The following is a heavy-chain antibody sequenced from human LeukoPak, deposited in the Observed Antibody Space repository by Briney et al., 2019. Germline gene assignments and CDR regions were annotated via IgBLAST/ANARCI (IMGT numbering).Heavy chain of an antibody. CDR2: ISYDGSNK. D-gene: IGHD3-16*02. CDR3: AKDASLWPSYPRYFDY. CDR1: GFTFSSYG. V-gene: IGHV3-30*18. J-gene: IGHJ4*02. Sequence: GGSLRLSCAASGFTFSSYGMHWVRQAPGKGLEWVAVISYDGSNKYYADSVKGRFTISRDNSKNTLYLQMNSLRAEDTAVYYCAKDASLWPSYPRYFDYWGQGTLVTVSS.